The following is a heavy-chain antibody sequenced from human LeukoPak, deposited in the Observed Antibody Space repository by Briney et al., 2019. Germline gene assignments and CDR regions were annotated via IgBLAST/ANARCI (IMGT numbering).Heavy chain of an antibody. J-gene: IGHJ6*02. Sequence: AGGSLRLSCAASGFTFDDYAMHWVRQAPGKGLEWVSSISWYSGNIGYADSVKGRFSISRDNAKNTLYLQMNSLRTDDTALYFCARDLWRRVFYYGMDVWGQGTTVAVSS. CDR3: ARDLWRRVFYYGMDV. CDR2: ISWYSGNI. CDR1: GFTFDDYA. V-gene: IGHV3-9*01. D-gene: IGHD2-21*01.